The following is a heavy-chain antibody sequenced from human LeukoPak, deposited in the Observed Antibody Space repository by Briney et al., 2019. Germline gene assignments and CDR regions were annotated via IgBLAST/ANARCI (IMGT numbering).Heavy chain of an antibody. D-gene: IGHD1-26*01. CDR1: GYTFTSSD. V-gene: IGHV1-8*01. CDR3: ARRRVGASRDSSDS. Sequence: ASLKVSCKASGYTFTSSDINWVRQATGQGLEWMGWMNPNSGTTVYAQKFQGRVTMTRNTSISTAYMELSALRYEDTAVYYCARRRVGASRDSSDSWGQGVLVTVSS. J-gene: IGHJ4*02. CDR2: MNPNSGTT.